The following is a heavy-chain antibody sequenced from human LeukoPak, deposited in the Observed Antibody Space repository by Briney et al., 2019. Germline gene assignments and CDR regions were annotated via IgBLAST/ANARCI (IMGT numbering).Heavy chain of an antibody. Sequence: SETLSLTCAVYGGSFSGYYWSWIRQPPGKGLEWIGEINHSGSTNYNPSLKSRVSISVDTSKNQFSLKLSSVTAADTAVYYCARRRRIVGATPGAFDIWGQGTMVTVSS. J-gene: IGHJ3*02. D-gene: IGHD1-26*01. CDR2: INHSGST. V-gene: IGHV4-34*01. CDR1: GGSFSGYY. CDR3: ARRRRIVGATPGAFDI.